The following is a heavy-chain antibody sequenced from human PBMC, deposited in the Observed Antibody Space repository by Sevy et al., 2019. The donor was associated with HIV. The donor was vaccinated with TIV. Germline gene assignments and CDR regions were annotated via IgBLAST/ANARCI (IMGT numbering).Heavy chain of an antibody. CDR3: TTPGGNYDFWSGYFGY. Sequence: GGSLRLSCAASEFTFSNAWMSWVRQAPGKGLEWVGRIKSKTDGGTTDYAAPVKGRFTISRDDSKNTLYLQMNSLKTEDTAVYYCTTPGGNYDFWSGYFGYWGQGTLVTVSS. CDR2: IKSKTDGGTT. CDR1: EFTFSNAW. D-gene: IGHD3-3*01. V-gene: IGHV3-15*01. J-gene: IGHJ4*02.